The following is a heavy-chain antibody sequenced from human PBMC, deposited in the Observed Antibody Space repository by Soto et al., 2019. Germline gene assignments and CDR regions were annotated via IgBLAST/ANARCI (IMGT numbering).Heavy chain of an antibody. CDR3: ALEQTTAASPYYYGMEV. D-gene: IGHD6-6*01. CDR2: INPSGGST. Sequence: ASVKVSCKASGYTFTSYYMHWVRQAPGQWLEWMGIINPSGGSTIYEQKFQGRVTMTRDTSTSTVYMEMSSLRSEDTAVYYCALEQTTAASPYYYGMEVWGQGTTVTVSS. J-gene: IGHJ6*01. V-gene: IGHV1-46*01. CDR1: GYTFTSYY.